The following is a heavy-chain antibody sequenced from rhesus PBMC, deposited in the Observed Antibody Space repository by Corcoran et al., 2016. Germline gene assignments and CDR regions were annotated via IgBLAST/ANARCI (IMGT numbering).Heavy chain of an antibody. J-gene: IGHJ4*01. CDR1: GGSISGYY. V-gene: IGHV4-81*01. D-gene: IGHD5-42*01. Sequence: QVQLQESGPGLVKPSETMSLTCAVSGGSISGYYWSWIRHPPWKGLEWIVNIDGKIAGTNYNPSLRRRVTISKDTSKKQFSLKLSSVNAADTAVYYCARRGYSGYSYFFDYWGQGVLVTVSS. CDR2: IDGKIAGT. CDR3: ARRGYSGYSYFFDY.